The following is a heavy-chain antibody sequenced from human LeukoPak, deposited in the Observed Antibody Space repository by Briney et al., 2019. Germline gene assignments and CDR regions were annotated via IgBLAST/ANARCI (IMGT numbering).Heavy chain of an antibody. CDR3: ARGLSLTYYNFWSGPYYFDY. D-gene: IGHD3-3*01. CDR1: GFRFSSYD. J-gene: IGHJ4*02. CDR2: IESDGTKE. Sequence: GGSLRLSCAASGFRFSSYDIHWVRQAPGKGLEWVTFIESDGTKEYYADSVKGRFTISRDNSKNTVYVQMNTLRAEDTAVYYCARGLSLTYYNFWSGPYYFDYWGQGTLATVSS. V-gene: IGHV3-30*02.